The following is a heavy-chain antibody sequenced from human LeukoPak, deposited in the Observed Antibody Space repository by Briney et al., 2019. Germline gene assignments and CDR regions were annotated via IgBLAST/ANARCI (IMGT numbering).Heavy chain of an antibody. CDR2: IYSRGST. V-gene: IGHV4-59*01. J-gene: IGHJ3*02. D-gene: IGHD6-19*01. CDR3: ARYNSGWYAFDI. CDR1: DGSISSYY. Sequence: SETLSLTCAVSDGSISSYYWSWIRQPPGEGLEWIGYIYSRGSTNYNPSLKSRITISVDTSKSQFSLKLSSVTAADTAVYYCARYNSGWYAFDIWGQGTMVTISS.